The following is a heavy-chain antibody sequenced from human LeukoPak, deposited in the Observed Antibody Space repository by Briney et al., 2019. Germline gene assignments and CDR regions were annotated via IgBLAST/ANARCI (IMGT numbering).Heavy chain of an antibody. Sequence: SETLSLTCAVYGGSFSGYYWSWIRQPPGKGLEWFGEINHSGSTNYNPSLKSRVTISVDTSKNQFSLKLSSVTAADTAVYYCARSTSPDHAFDIWGQGTMVTVSS. CDR1: GGSFSGYY. V-gene: IGHV4-34*01. CDR3: ARSTSPDHAFDI. CDR2: INHSGST. J-gene: IGHJ3*02. D-gene: IGHD2-2*01.